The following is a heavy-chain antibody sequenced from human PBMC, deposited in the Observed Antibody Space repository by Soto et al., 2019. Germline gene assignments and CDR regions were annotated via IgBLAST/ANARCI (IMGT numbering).Heavy chain of an antibody. V-gene: IGHV4-34*01. CDR1: GGSFSGYY. J-gene: IGHJ4*02. Sequence: SETLSLTCAVYGGSFSGYYWSWIRQPPWKGLEWIGEINHSGSTNYNPSLESRVTISVDTSKNQFSLKLSPVTAADTAVYYCARLRYCSGGSCYSGQKYYFDYWGQGTPVTVS. D-gene: IGHD2-15*01. CDR3: ARLRYCSGGSCYSGQKYYFDY. CDR2: INHSGST.